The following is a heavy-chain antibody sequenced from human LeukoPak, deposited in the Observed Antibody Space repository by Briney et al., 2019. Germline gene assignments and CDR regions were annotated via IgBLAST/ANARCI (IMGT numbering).Heavy chain of an antibody. Sequence: SETLSLNCTVSGGSISSYYWTWIRQPAGKGLEWIGRIYASGSTNYNPSLKSRVTMSVDTSKNQFSLKLSSVTAADTAVYYCARDKVADYYYGMDVWGQGTTVTVSS. CDR2: IYASGST. J-gene: IGHJ6*02. CDR3: ARDKVADYYYGMDV. CDR1: GGSISSYY. V-gene: IGHV4-4*07.